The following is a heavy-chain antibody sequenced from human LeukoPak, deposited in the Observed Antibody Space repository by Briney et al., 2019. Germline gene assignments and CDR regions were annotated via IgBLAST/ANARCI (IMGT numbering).Heavy chain of an antibody. CDR3: ARDLGELLEDAFDI. Sequence: GGSLRLSCAAPGFTFSSYWMSWVRQAPGKGLEWVANIKQDGSEKYYVDSVKGRFTISRDNAKNSLYLQMNSLRAEDTAVYYSARDLGELLEDAFDIWGQGTMVTVSS. V-gene: IGHV3-7*01. J-gene: IGHJ3*02. D-gene: IGHD1-26*01. CDR1: GFTFSSYW. CDR2: IKQDGSEK.